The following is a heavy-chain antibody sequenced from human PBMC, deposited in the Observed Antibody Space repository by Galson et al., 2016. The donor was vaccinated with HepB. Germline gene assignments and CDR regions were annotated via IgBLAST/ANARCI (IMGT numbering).Heavy chain of an antibody. J-gene: IGHJ3*02. CDR1: GDSITSFSYF. V-gene: IGHV4-39*01. D-gene: IGHD1-1*01. CDR3: ARWGTGRAFDI. Sequence: SETLSLTCAVSGDSITSFSYFWAWIRQTPGKGLEWNGSIYYTGSTYYNPSLETRVTISQDTSRNQFSLRLTSVNAAADTCVYYCARWGTGRAFDIWGQGTMVTVSS. CDR2: IYYTGST.